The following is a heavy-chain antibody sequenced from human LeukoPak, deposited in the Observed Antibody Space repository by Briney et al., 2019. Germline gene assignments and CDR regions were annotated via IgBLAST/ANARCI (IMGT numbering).Heavy chain of an antibody. CDR3: ATYPRITIFGVVRENYMDV. CDR1: GGSISSYY. D-gene: IGHD3-3*01. Sequence: SETLSLTCTVPGGSISSYYWSWIRQPPGKGLDWIGYIYYSGSTNYNPSLKSRVTISVDTSKNQFSLKLGSVTAADTAVYYCATYPRITIFGVVRENYMDVWGKGTTVTVSS. V-gene: IGHV4-59*12. J-gene: IGHJ6*03. CDR2: IYYSGST.